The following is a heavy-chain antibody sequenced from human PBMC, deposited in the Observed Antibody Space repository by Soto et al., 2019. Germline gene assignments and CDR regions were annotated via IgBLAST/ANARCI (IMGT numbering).Heavy chain of an antibody. CDR3: ARDRGNSWLSHGLDV. D-gene: IGHD3-10*01. CDR2: INAGNGNT. Sequence: QVQLVQSGAEVKKPGASLKLSCKAAGYTFTNFAMHWVRQAPGQRLEWMGWINAGNGNTKYSLKFQVRVTITRDTSASTAYMELSSLISEDTAVYYCARDRGNSWLSHGLDVWGQGTAVTVSS. CDR1: GYTFTNFA. J-gene: IGHJ6*02. V-gene: IGHV1-3*01.